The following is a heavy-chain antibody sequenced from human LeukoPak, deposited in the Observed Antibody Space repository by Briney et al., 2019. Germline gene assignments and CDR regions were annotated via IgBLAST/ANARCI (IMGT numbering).Heavy chain of an antibody. CDR3: ARGPRITIFGVVAQYFQH. D-gene: IGHD3-3*01. CDR2: ISSSSSTI. CDR1: GFTFSSYS. J-gene: IGHJ1*01. V-gene: IGHV3-48*04. Sequence: GGSLRLSCAASGFTFSSYSMNWVPQAPGKGLEWVSYISSSSSTIYYADSVKGRATISRDNAKNSLYLQMNSLRAEDTAVYYCARGPRITIFGVVAQYFQHWGQGTLVTVSS.